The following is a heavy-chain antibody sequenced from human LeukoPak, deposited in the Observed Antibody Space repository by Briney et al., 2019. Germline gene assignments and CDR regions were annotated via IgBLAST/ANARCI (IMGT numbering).Heavy chain of an antibody. CDR2: IFYSGST. V-gene: IGHV4-59*01. J-gene: IGHJ3*02. D-gene: IGHD3-22*01. CDR1: GGSISTYC. CDR3: ASLTTADAFDI. Sequence: SETLSLTCTVSGGSISTYCWSWIRQPPGKGLEWIGYIFYSGSTKYNPSLKSRVTISVDTSKNQFSLKLSSVTAADTAVFYCASLTTADAFDIWGQGTMVTVSS.